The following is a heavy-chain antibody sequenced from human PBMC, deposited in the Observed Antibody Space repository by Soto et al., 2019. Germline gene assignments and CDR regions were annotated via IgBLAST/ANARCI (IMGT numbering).Heavy chain of an antibody. CDR3: ARTVASAGPDAFDI. Sequence: QVQLVESGGGVVQPGTSLIISCVGSGFTFSTYAMHWVRQAPGKGLQWVSVITSDGSKKYSADSVKGRFIISRDNCKNTLYLQMNTLRTEDTAVYYCARTVASAGPDAFDIWGQGTVLTVSS. CDR2: ITSDGSKK. V-gene: IGHV3-30-3*01. CDR1: GFTFSTYA. D-gene: IGHD6-13*01. J-gene: IGHJ3*02.